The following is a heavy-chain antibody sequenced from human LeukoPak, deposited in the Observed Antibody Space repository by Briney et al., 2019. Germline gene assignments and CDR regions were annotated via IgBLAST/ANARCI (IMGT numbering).Heavy chain of an antibody. Sequence: ASVKVSCKVSGYTLTELSMHWVRQAPGKGLEWMGGFDPEDGETIYAQKFQGRVTITADESTSTAYMELSSLRSEDTAVYYCARAGIGIFGAYYYYMDVWGKGTTVTVSS. CDR3: ARAGIGIFGAYYYYMDV. CDR1: GYTLTELS. J-gene: IGHJ6*03. D-gene: IGHD3-3*01. V-gene: IGHV1-24*01. CDR2: FDPEDGET.